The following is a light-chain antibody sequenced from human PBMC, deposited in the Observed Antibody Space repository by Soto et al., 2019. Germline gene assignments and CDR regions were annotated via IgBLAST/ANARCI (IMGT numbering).Light chain of an antibody. CDR3: HQSFSTPYT. CDR1: QRINKY. CDR2: TAS. Sequence: DIQMTQSPSSLSASVGDSVTIPCRAIQRINKYLNWYQQRSGRAPRLLIHTASSLHSGVPSRFSGSGSGSDFTLTISSLQPEDFAPYFCHQSFSTPYTFAQGTKLEI. V-gene: IGKV1-39*01. J-gene: IGKJ2*01.